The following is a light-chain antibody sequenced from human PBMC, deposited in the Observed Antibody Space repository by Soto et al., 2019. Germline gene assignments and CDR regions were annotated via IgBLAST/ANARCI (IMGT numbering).Light chain of an antibody. Sequence: EIVLTQSPGTLSLSPGETATLSCRASETVDTSSLGWYQQKPGRAPSLLIFSASRRATSIPDRFSASGFATDFTLTISRLEPEDFAVYYCHQYGSSPLTFGGGTKVEI. CDR1: ETVDTSS. V-gene: IGKV3-20*01. CDR3: HQYGSSPLT. CDR2: SAS. J-gene: IGKJ4*01.